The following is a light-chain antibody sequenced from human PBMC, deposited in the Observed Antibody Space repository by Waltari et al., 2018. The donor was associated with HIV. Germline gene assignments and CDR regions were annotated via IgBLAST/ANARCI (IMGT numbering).Light chain of an antibody. CDR1: SSNIGSNT. Sequence: QSVLTQPPSASGTPGQRVTLSCSGSSSNIGSNTVTWYQQLPGTAPKLLIYSNNQRPSGVPDRFSGSKSGTSASLAISGLQSEDEADYYCAAWDDSLNGWVFGGGTKLTVL. CDR3: AAWDDSLNGWV. CDR2: SNN. V-gene: IGLV1-44*01. J-gene: IGLJ3*02.